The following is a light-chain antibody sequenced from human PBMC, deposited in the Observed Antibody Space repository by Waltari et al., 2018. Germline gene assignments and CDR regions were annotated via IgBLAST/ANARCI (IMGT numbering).Light chain of an antibody. CDR2: DVS. CDR3: SSYTSSSPLYV. CDR1: SSDVGGYNY. V-gene: IGLV2-14*04. Sequence: SITISCTGTSSDVGGYNYVSWYQQHPGKAPKLMIYDVSKRPSGVSNRFSGSKSGNTASLTISGLQAEDEADYYCSSYTSSSPLYVFGTGTKVTVL. J-gene: IGLJ1*01.